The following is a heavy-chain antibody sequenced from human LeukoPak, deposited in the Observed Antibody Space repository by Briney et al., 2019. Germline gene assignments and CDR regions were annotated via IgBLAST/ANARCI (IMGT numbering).Heavy chain of an antibody. V-gene: IGHV4-61*08. CDR2: IYYSGST. J-gene: IGHJ5*02. Sequence: SETLSLTCTVSGGSISSGGHYWSWIRQHPGKGLEWIGYIYYSGSTNYNPSLKSRVTISVDTSKNQFSLKLSSVTAADTAVYYCARSIAADLNWFDPWGQGTLVTVSS. CDR1: GGSISSGGHY. CDR3: ARSIAADLNWFDP. D-gene: IGHD6-13*01.